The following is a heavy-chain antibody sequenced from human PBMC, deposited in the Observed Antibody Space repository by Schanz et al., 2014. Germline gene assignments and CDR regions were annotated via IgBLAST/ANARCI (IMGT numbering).Heavy chain of an antibody. CDR2: INSVGSNT. Sequence: EVQLVESGGGLVQPGGSLRLSCSASGFTFSIYAMHWVRQDPGKGLVWVARINSVGSNTDYADSVTGRFTISRDNAKNTLYVEMNSLRVEDTAVYYCAKTLFPGGTQTFGNWGRGTLVTVSS. CDR1: GFTFSIYA. CDR3: AKTLFPGGTQTFGN. V-gene: IGHV3-74*02. J-gene: IGHJ4*02. D-gene: IGHD2-8*02.